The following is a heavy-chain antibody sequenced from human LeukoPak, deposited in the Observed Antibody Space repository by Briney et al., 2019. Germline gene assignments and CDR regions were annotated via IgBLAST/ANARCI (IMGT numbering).Heavy chain of an antibody. CDR2: ISGSGGST. Sequence: GGSLRLSCAASGFTFSSYAMSWVRQAPGKGLEWVSAISGSGGSTYYADSVKGRFTISRDNSKNTLYLQMNSLRAEDTAVYYCAKGGVDTAMVTVYYYYGMNVWGQGTTVTVSS. D-gene: IGHD5-18*01. CDR3: AKGGVDTAMVTVYYYYGMNV. J-gene: IGHJ6*02. CDR1: GFTFSSYA. V-gene: IGHV3-23*01.